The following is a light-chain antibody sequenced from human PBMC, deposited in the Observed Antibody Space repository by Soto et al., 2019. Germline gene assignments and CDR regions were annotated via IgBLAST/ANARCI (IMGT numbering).Light chain of an antibody. Sequence: EIVMTQSPATLSVSPGERATLSCRASQSVRSSIAWYQHKPGQAPRLLIYAASTLQSGVPSRFSGSGSGTEFTLTISSLQPEDFATYYCQQLNSYPLTFGQGTRLEIK. CDR3: QQLNSYPLT. CDR1: QSVRSS. V-gene: IGKV3-15*01. CDR2: AAS. J-gene: IGKJ5*01.